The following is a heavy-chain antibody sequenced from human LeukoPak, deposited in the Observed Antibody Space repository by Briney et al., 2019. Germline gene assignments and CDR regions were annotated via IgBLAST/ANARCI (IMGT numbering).Heavy chain of an antibody. CDR2: ISYDGSYK. Sequence: GGSLRLSCAASKFTFSSYAMHWVRQAPGKGLEWVTFISYDGSYKFYADSVTGRFTISRDNFKNTLYLQMNSLRAEDTAVYYCARFAAGFDYWGQGTLVTVSS. CDR3: ARFAAGFDY. V-gene: IGHV3-30*04. J-gene: IGHJ4*02. CDR1: KFTFSSYA.